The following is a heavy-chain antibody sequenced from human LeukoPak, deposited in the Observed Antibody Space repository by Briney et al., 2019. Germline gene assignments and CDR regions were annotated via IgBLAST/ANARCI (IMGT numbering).Heavy chain of an antibody. J-gene: IGHJ6*04. V-gene: IGHV3-48*03. CDR3: AEIGITMIGGV. CDR1: GFTFSSYE. Sequence: GGSLRLSCAASGFTFSSYEMNWVRQAPGKGPEWVSYISSSGSTIYYADSVKGRFTISRDNAKNSLYLQMNSLRAEDTAVYYCAEIGITMIGGVWGKGTTVTISS. D-gene: IGHD3-10*02. CDR2: ISSSGSTI.